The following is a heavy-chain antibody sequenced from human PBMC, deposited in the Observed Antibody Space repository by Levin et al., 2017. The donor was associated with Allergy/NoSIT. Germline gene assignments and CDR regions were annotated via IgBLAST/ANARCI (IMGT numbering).Heavy chain of an antibody. CDR1: GGSISSYY. CDR3: ARLGRYYGSGSYYLDY. V-gene: IGHV4-59*08. CDR2: IYYSGST. Sequence: SETLSLTCTVSGGSISSYYWSWIRQPPGKGLEWIGYIYYSGSTNYNPSLKSRVTISVDTSKNQFSLKLSSVTAADTAVYYCARLGRYYGSGSYYLDYWGQGTLVTVSS. D-gene: IGHD3-10*01. J-gene: IGHJ4*02.